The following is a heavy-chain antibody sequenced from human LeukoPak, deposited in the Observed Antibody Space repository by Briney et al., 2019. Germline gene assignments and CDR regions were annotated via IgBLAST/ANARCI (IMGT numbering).Heavy chain of an antibody. V-gene: IGHV4-4*02. D-gene: IGHD4-11*01. CDR1: GGSISSSNW. Sequence: PSGTLSLTCAVSGGSISSSNWWSWVRRPPGKGLEWIGEIYHSGSTNYNPSLKSRVTISVDTSKNQFSLKLSSVTAADTAVYYCASSNYDRLVMGWGQGTLVTVSS. J-gene: IGHJ4*02. CDR2: IYHSGST. CDR3: ASSNYDRLVMG.